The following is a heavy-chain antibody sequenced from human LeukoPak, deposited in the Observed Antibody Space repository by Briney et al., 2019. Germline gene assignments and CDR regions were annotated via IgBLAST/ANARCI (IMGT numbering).Heavy chain of an antibody. Sequence: SETLSLTCTVSGGSISSYYWSWIRQPPGKGLEWIGYIYYSGSTNYNPSLKSRVTISVDTSKNQFSLKLSSVTAADTAVYYCAENIAVAGNDAFDIWGQGTMVTVSS. CDR1: GGSISSYY. V-gene: IGHV4-59*08. D-gene: IGHD6-19*01. J-gene: IGHJ3*02. CDR3: AENIAVAGNDAFDI. CDR2: IYYSGST.